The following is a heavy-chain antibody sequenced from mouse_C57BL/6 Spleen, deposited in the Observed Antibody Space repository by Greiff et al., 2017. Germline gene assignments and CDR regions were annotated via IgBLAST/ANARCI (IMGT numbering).Heavy chain of an antibody. V-gene: IGHV1-15*01. D-gene: IGHD2-14*01. CDR3: TREGEYDRDWYCDV. J-gene: IGHJ1*03. CDR1: GYTFTDYE. Sequence: VQLQQSGAELVRPGASVTLSCKASGYTFTDYEMHWVKQTPVHGLEWIGAIDPETGGTAYTQKFKGQAILTADNSYSTAYMELRSLPSEDSAVYYCTREGEYDRDWYCDVWGTGTTVTVSS. CDR2: IDPETGGT.